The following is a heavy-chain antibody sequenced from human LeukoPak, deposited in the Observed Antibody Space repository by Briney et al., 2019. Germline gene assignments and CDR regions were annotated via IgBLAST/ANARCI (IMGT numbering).Heavy chain of an antibody. Sequence: ASVKVSCKASGYTFTNNYLHWVRQAPGQGLEWMGMIYPRDGSTSYAQNSQGRVTVTRDTSTTTVHMELRGLRSEDTAVYYCARDQEGFDYWGQGTVVTVSS. CDR2: IYPRDGST. J-gene: IGHJ4*02. V-gene: IGHV1-46*01. CDR3: ARDQEGFDY. CDR1: GYTFTNNY.